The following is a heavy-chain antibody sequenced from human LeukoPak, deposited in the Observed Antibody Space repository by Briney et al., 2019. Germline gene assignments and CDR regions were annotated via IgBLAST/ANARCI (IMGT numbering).Heavy chain of an antibody. CDR2: ISSSSSYI. V-gene: IGHV3-21*01. Sequence: GGSLRLSCAASRFTFSSYSMNWVRQAPGKGLEWVSSISSSSSYIYHADSVKGRFTISRDNAKNSLYLQMNSLRAEDTAVYYCASEEQSAFDIWGQGTMVTVSS. J-gene: IGHJ3*02. CDR1: RFTFSSYS. CDR3: ASEEQSAFDI. D-gene: IGHD1-26*01.